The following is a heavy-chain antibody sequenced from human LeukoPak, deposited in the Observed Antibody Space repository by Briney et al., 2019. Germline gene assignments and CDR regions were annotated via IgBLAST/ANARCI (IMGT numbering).Heavy chain of an antibody. CDR3: AGDQSRDLIVVEPDAFDI. D-gene: IGHD3-22*01. J-gene: IGHJ3*02. CDR1: GYTFTVYY. CDR2: INPNSGGT. V-gene: IGHV1-2*02. Sequence: ASVSVSYKASGYTFTVYYMHWVRQAPGQGLEWMGWINPNSGGTNYAQKFQGRVTMTRDTSISTAYMELSRLRSDDTAVYYCAGDQSRDLIVVEPDAFDIWGQGTMVTVSS.